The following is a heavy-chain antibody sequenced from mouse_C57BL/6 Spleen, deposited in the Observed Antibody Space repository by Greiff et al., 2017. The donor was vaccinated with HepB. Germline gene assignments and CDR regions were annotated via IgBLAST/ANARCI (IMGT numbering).Heavy chain of an antibody. D-gene: IGHD1-1*02. V-gene: IGHV1-54*01. CDR1: GYAFTNYL. CDR2: INPGSGGT. Sequence: QVQLQQSGAELVRPGTSVKVSCKASGYAFTNYLIEWVKQRPGQGLEWIGVINPGSGGTNYNEKFKGKATLTADKSSSTAYMQLSSLTSEDSAVYFCARWDERGNDYWGQGTTLTVSS. J-gene: IGHJ2*01. CDR3: ARWDERGNDY.